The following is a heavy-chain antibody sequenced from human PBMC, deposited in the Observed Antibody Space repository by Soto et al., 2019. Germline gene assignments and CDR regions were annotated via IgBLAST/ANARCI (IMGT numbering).Heavy chain of an antibody. CDR2: ISAYNGNR. CDR1: GYTFTNYA. CDR3: ARESAPVDY. V-gene: IGHV1-18*01. Sequence: QVQLVQSGAEVKKPGASVKVSCKASGYTFTNYAISWVRQAPGQGLEWMGWISAYNGNRKYAQKLQGRVTMTTDTSTSAAYMEIRRMRYDDTAVYYCARESAPVDYWGQGTLVTVSS. J-gene: IGHJ4*02.